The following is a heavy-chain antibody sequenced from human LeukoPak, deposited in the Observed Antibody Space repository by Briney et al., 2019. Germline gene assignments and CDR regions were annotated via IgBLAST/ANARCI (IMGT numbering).Heavy chain of an antibody. CDR3: ARSSVSGTYSGGY. CDR2: IYYSGSA. J-gene: IGHJ4*02. Sequence: PSETLSLTCTVSGGSISSSDYDWGWIRQPPGKGLEWIGAIYYSGSAYYSPSLKSRVTISVDTSKNQFSLKLASVTAADTAVYYCARSSVSGTYSGGYWGQGILVTVSS. CDR1: GGSISSSDYD. V-gene: IGHV4-39*01. D-gene: IGHD3-10*01.